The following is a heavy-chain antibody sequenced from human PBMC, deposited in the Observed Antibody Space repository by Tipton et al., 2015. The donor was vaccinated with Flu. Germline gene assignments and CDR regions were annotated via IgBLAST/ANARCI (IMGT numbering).Heavy chain of an antibody. Sequence: TLSLTCSVSGDSIGSDYYWGWIRQPPGKGLEWIGNIHRSGSTYYNPSLKSRVTISVDTSKNQFSLKLSSVTAADTAVYYCAKGLRDGYNPHDAFDIWGQGTMVTVSS. J-gene: IGHJ3*02. CDR3: AKGLRDGYNPHDAFDI. D-gene: IGHD5-24*01. V-gene: IGHV4-38-2*01. CDR1: GDSIGSDYY. CDR2: IHRSGST.